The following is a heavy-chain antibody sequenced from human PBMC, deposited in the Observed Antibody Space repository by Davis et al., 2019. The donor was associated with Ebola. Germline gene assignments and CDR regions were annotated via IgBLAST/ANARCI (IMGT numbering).Heavy chain of an antibody. D-gene: IGHD5-18*01. CDR1: GYTFTSYY. CDR2: INPSGGST. CDR3: ARVPGNTAMVPKFDY. Sequence: ASMTVSCKASGYTFTSYYMHWVRQAPGQRLEWMGIINPSGGSTNYAQKFQGRVTMTRDTSTRTVYLELSSLRSEDTAVYYCARVPGNTAMVPKFDYWGQGTLVTVSS. V-gene: IGHV1-46*01. J-gene: IGHJ4*02.